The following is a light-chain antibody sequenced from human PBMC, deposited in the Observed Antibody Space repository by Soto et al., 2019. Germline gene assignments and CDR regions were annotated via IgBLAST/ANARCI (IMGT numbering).Light chain of an antibody. V-gene: IGKV2-28*01. Sequence: DIVMTQSPLFLPVTPGEPASISCRSSQSLLHSDGYNYLEWYLQKPGQSPLLLIYLGSNQASGVPDRVSCSGSGTDFILEISRVEADDVGVYYCMQSLQTWTFGQGTKVEIK. J-gene: IGKJ1*01. CDR3: MQSLQTWT. CDR2: LGS. CDR1: QSLLHSDGYNY.